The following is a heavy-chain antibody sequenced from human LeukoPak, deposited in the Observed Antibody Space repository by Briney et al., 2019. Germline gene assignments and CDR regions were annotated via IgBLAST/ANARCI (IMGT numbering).Heavy chain of an antibody. D-gene: IGHD6-6*01. CDR2: VSGGGTT. Sequence: PGGSLRLSCAASGFTISGNYMAWVRQAPVKGLEWVSVVSGGGTTDYADSVKGRFTISRDDPKNTLYLQMNSLRAEDTAVYYCARAPAGHVLDFWGQGSLVTVSS. V-gene: IGHV3-53*01. CDR1: GFTISGNY. J-gene: IGHJ4*02. CDR3: ARAPAGHVLDF.